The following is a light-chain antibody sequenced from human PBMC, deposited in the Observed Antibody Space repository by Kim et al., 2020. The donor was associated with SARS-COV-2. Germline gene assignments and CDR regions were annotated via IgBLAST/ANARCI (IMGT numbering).Light chain of an antibody. J-gene: IGKJ2*01. CDR1: QSVSSN. Sequence: VSPGERATPSCRASQSVSSNLAWYQQKPGQAPRLLIYGASTRATDIPARFSGSGSGTEFTLTISSLQSEDFAVYYCQQYSNGPSYTFGQGTKLEI. V-gene: IGKV3-15*01. CDR3: QQYSNGPSYT. CDR2: GAS.